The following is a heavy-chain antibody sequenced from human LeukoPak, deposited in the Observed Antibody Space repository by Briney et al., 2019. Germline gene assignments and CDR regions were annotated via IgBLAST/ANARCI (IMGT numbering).Heavy chain of an antibody. CDR3: ARADCSSTSCYEFDY. V-gene: IGHV3-11*04. Sequence: PGGSLRLSCAASGFTFSDYYMSWIRQAPGKGLEWVSYVRSSGSTIYYADSVKGRFTISRDNAKSSLYLQMNSLRAEDTAVYYCARADCSSTSCYEFDYWGQGTLVTVSS. J-gene: IGHJ4*02. CDR1: GFTFSDYY. CDR2: VRSSGSTI. D-gene: IGHD2-2*01.